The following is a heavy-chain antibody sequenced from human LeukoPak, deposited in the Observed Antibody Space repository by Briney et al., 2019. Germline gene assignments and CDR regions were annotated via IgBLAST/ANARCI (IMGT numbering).Heavy chain of an antibody. D-gene: IGHD3-22*01. V-gene: IGHV4-34*01. CDR1: GGSFSGYY. CDR2: INHSGST. J-gene: IGHJ4*02. Sequence: PSETLSLTCAVYGGSFSGYYWGWIRQPPGKGPEWIGEINHSGSTNYNPSLKSRVTISVDTSKNQFSLKLSSVTAADTAGYYCARGRPCGIVVVIRVFDYWGQGTLVTVSS. CDR3: ARGRPCGIVVVIRVFDY.